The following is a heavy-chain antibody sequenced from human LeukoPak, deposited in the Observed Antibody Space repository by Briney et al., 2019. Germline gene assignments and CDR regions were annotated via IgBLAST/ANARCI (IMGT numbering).Heavy chain of an antibody. CDR2: IYYSGST. CDR3: ARGRVAATILHYFDY. V-gene: IGHV4-59*08. D-gene: IGHD2-15*01. Sequence: SETLSLTCTVSGGSISSYYWSWIRQPPGKGLEWVGYIYYSGSTNYNPSLKSRVTISVDTSKNQFSLKLSSVTAADTAVYYCARGRVAATILHYFDYWGQGTLVTVSS. J-gene: IGHJ4*02. CDR1: GGSISSYY.